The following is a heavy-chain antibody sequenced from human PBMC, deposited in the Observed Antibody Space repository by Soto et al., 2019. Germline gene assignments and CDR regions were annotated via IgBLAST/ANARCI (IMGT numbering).Heavy chain of an antibody. V-gene: IGHV4-59*01. J-gene: IGHJ4*02. CDR3: ARYVLRGLIGAFDF. D-gene: IGHD3-10*01. CDR2: FFSSGST. Sequence: TSETLSLTCTVSGGSISLYYWSWIRQSPGKGLVWFGRFFSSGSTTYNPSFKSRVTISLDTSKNHFSLRLGSVTVSDTAIYSCARYVLRGLIGAFDFWGQGTLVTVSS. CDR1: GGSISLYY.